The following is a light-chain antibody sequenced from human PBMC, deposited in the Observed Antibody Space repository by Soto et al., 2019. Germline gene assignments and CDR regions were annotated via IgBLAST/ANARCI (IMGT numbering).Light chain of an antibody. CDR1: QDINKW. CDR3: QQGKSFPLT. J-gene: IGKJ4*01. V-gene: IGKV1-12*01. Sequence: DLQMTQSPSSVSASVGDTVTITCRASQDINKWLAWYQQKPGLAPNLVIYTASRLHGGGPSRFSGSASGTNFTLTISSLQPEDVGTYYCQQGKSFPLTFGGGTKVDI. CDR2: TAS.